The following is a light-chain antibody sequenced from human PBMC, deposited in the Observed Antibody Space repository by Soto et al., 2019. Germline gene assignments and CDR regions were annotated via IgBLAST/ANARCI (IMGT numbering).Light chain of an antibody. J-gene: IGLJ2*01. CDR2: DVS. Sequence: QPALTQPASVSGSPGQSITISCTGTSSDVGGYNYVSWYQQHPGKAPKLIIYDVSNRPSGASNRFSGSKSGNTASLTISGLQAEDEADYYCSSHTSSGTLGIFGGGTKLTVL. CDR1: SSDVGGYNY. CDR3: SSHTSSGTLGI. V-gene: IGLV2-14*03.